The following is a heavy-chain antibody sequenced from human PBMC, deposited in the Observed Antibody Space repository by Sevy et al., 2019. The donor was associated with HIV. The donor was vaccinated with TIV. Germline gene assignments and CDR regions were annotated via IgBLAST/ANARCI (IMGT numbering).Heavy chain of an antibody. CDR3: AKELGIAVPTPLTTEYYYYYGMDV. CDR1: GFTFSSYG. CDR2: ISYDGSNK. J-gene: IGHJ6*02. V-gene: IGHV3-30*18. D-gene: IGHD6-19*01. Sequence: GGSLRLSCAASGFTFSSYGMHWVRQAPGKGLEWVAVISYDGSNKYYAYSVKGRFTISRDNSKNTLYLQMNSLRAEDTAVYYCAKELGIAVPTPLTTEYYYYYGMDVWGQGTTVTVSS.